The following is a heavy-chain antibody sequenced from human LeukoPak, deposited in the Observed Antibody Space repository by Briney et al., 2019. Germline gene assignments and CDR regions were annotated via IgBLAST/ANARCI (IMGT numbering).Heavy chain of an antibody. V-gene: IGHV3-13*01. Sequence: GGSLRLSCAASGFTFSSYDMHWVRQTIGKGLEWVSSIGIAGDTYYPGSVKGRFTISRENAKNSLYLQMNSLRAGDTAVYYCAGAPPYSSASWGYYGMDVWGQGTTVTVSS. CDR2: IGIAGDT. J-gene: IGHJ6*02. D-gene: IGHD6-6*01. CDR1: GFTFSSYD. CDR3: AGAPPYSSASWGYYGMDV.